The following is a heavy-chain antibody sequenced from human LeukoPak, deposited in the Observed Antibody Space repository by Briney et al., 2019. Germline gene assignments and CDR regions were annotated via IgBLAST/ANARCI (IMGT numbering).Heavy chain of an antibody. CDR2: IYHTGGT. J-gene: IGHJ3*02. D-gene: IGHD3-3*01. V-gene: IGHV4-59*08. Sequence: PSETLSLTCTVSGGSLNNYIWSWIRQPPGKGLEWIAYIYHTGGTNYNPSLKSRVTISLDTSKNQFSLKLSSGTAADTAVYYCARHTYYDFWSGYLLDAFDIWGQGTMVTVSS. CDR3: ARHTYYDFWSGYLLDAFDI. CDR1: GGSLNNYI.